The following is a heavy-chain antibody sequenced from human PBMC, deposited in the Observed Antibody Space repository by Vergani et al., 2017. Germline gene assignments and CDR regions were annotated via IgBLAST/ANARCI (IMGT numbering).Heavy chain of an antibody. V-gene: IGHV3-53*04. CDR2: IYSGGST. Sequence: EVQLVESGGGLVQPGGSLRLSCAASGFTVSSNYMSWVRQAPGKGLEWVSVIYSGGSTYYADSVKGRFPISSHNSKNTLYLQMNSLSAEDTAVYYCARAPLGYCSSTSCPGYYYYGMDVWGQGTTVTVSS. CDR3: ARAPLGYCSSTSCPGYYYYGMDV. J-gene: IGHJ6*02. D-gene: IGHD2-2*01. CDR1: GFTVSSNY.